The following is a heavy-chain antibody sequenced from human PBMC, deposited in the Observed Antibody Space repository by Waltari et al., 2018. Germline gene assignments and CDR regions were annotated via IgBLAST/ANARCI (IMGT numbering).Heavy chain of an antibody. J-gene: IGHJ6*02. D-gene: IGHD1-26*01. Sequence: QLQLQESGPGLVKPSETLSLTCTVSGGSISSSSYYWGWIRQPPGKGLEWIGSIYYSGGTYYNPSLKSRVTISVDTSKNQFSLKLSSVTAADTAVYYWARGAGAHDYYYGMDVWGQGTTVTVSS. CDR2: IYYSGGT. CDR1: GGSISSSSYY. V-gene: IGHV4-39*07. CDR3: ARGAGAHDYYYGMDV.